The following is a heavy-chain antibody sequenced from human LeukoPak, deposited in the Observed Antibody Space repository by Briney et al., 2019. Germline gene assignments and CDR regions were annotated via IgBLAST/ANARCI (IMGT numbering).Heavy chain of an antibody. Sequence: ASVKVSCKASGYTFTSYGISWVRQAPGQGLEWMGWISAYNGNTNYAQKLQGRVTMTTDTSTSTAYMELRSLRSDDTAVYYCARVLGDIVVVPAAGCYFDYWGQGTLVTVSS. CDR3: ARVLGDIVVVPAAGCYFDY. CDR1: GYTFTSYG. V-gene: IGHV1-18*01. D-gene: IGHD2-2*01. J-gene: IGHJ4*02. CDR2: ISAYNGNT.